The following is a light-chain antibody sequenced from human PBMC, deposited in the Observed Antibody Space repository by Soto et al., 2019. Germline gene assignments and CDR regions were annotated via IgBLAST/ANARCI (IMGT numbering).Light chain of an antibody. J-gene: IGLJ1*01. CDR1: SRGVGSYNL. V-gene: IGLV2-23*01. Sequence: QSVLTQPASVSGSPGQSITISCTGTSRGVGSYNLVSWYQQHPGNAPKLIIYEGTKRPSGVSYRFSGSKSGNTASLTISGLQEEDEGDYHCCSFAGSSTYVFGTGTKVTVL. CDR3: CSFAGSSTYV. CDR2: EGT.